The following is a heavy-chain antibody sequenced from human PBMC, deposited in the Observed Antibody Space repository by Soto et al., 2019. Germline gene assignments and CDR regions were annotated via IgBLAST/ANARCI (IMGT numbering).Heavy chain of an antibody. V-gene: IGHV4-39*01. CDR1: GGSISSSSYY. CDR3: ARNGPLGELELQFFFDY. CDR2: IYYSGST. Sequence: QLQLQESGPGLVKPSETLSLTCTVSGGSISSSSYYWGWIRQPPGKGLEWIGSIYYSGSTYYNPSLKSRVTISVDTSKNQFSLKLSSVTAADTAVYYCARNGPLGELELQFFFDYWGQGTLVTVSS. D-gene: IGHD1-7*01. J-gene: IGHJ4*02.